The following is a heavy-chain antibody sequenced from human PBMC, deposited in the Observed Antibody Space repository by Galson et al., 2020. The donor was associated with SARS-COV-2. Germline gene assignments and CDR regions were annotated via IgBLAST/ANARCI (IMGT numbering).Heavy chain of an antibody. J-gene: IGHJ6*03. CDR3: ARDWQYYMDG. V-gene: IGHV4-61*01. Sequence: SATLSLTCTVSGGSFSSCPDYWSWIRQPPGQGLEWIGHISYIGNTNYNPSLKSRVIISLDTSKNQFSLNLNSVTVSDTAVYYCARDWQYYMDGWGKGATVTVSS. CDR2: ISYIGNT. CDR1: GGSFSSCPDY.